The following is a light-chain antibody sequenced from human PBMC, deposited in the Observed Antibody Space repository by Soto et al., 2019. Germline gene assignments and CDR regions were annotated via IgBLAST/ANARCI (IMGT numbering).Light chain of an antibody. J-gene: IGKJ1*01. V-gene: IGKV1-5*03. Sequence: DIQMTQSPSTLSASVGDRVTITCRASQSISNWLAWYQQKPGKAPKLLIYKASSLESWVPSRFSGSGSGTEFTLTISSLQPDDFATYYCQQYSSYWTFGQGTKVDI. CDR1: QSISNW. CDR3: QQYSSYWT. CDR2: KAS.